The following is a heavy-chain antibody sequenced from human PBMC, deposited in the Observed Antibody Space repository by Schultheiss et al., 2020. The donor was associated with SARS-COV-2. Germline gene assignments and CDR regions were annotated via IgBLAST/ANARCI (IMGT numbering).Heavy chain of an antibody. CDR2: IYYSGST. CDR1: GGSISSSNW. CDR3: ATRDGRVDY. J-gene: IGHJ4*02. V-gene: IGHV4-39*01. Sequence: SETLSLTCTVSGGSISSSNWWSWVRQPAGKGLEWIGRIYYSGSTYYNPSLKSRVSISVDTSKNQFSLKLSSVTAADTAVYYCATRDGRVDYWGQGTLVTVSS. D-gene: IGHD5-24*01.